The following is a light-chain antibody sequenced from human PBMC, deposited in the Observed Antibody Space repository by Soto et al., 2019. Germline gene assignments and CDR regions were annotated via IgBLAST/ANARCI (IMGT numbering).Light chain of an antibody. Sequence: DIQMTQSPSTLSASVGDRVTITCRASQSISSWLAWYQQKPGKAPKLLIYKASSLKNGVPSRFSGSGFGTEFTLTISSPQPDDFATYYCQQYNGFPLTFGGGTKVEI. CDR3: QQYNGFPLT. J-gene: IGKJ4*01. CDR2: KAS. CDR1: QSISSW. V-gene: IGKV1-5*03.